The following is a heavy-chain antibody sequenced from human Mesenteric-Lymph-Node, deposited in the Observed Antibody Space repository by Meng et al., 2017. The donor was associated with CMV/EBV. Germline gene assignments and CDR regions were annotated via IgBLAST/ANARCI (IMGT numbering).Heavy chain of an antibody. D-gene: IGHD1-26*01. Sequence: GESLKISCAASKFAFSDYAMTWVRQAPGKGLEWVSAISRDSDLTFYADSVKGRFTISRDNSRNTLYLQMNSLRAEDTAVYYCARSTGSYDFDYWGQGTLVTVSS. J-gene: IGHJ4*02. CDR3: ARSTGSYDFDY. V-gene: IGHV3-23*01. CDR1: KFAFSDYA. CDR2: ISRDSDLT.